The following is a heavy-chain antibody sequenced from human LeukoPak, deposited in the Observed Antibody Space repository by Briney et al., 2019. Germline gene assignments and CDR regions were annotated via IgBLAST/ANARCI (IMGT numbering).Heavy chain of an antibody. CDR1: GGSISSYY. Sequence: PSETLSLTCTVSGGSISSYYWSWIRQPPGKGLEWIGYIYYSGSTNYNPSLKSRVTISVDTSKNQFSLKLNSVTAADTAVYCCAKRYCSSTTCYDDRGAFDYWGQGTLVTVSS. CDR3: AKRYCSSTTCYDDRGAFDY. D-gene: IGHD2-2*01. CDR2: IYYSGST. J-gene: IGHJ4*02. V-gene: IGHV4-59*08.